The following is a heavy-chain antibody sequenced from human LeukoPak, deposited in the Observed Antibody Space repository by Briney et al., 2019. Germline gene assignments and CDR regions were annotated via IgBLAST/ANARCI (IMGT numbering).Heavy chain of an antibody. V-gene: IGHV4-4*02. Sequence: SETLSLTCAVSGGSISSSNWWSWVHQSPGKGLEWIGEIYYSGSTKYNPSLKSRVTISVDKSKSQFSLRLSSVTAADTAVYYCARVTGYVMEDYFDYWGQGTLVTVSS. D-gene: IGHD6-13*01. CDR1: GGSISSSNW. CDR2: IYYSGST. CDR3: ARVTGYVMEDYFDY. J-gene: IGHJ4*02.